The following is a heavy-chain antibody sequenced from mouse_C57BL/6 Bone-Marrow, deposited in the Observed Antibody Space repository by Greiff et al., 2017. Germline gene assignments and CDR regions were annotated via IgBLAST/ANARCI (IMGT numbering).Heavy chain of an antibody. CDR1: GYTFTSYW. Sequence: QVQLQQPGAELVMPGASVKLSCTASGYTFTSYWMHWVKQRPGQGLEWIGEIDPSDSYTNYNQKFKGKSTLTIDKSSSTAYMQLSSLTSEDSAVYYCATEWFAYWGQGTLVTVSA. CDR2: IDPSDSYT. CDR3: ATEWFAY. J-gene: IGHJ3*01. V-gene: IGHV1-69*01.